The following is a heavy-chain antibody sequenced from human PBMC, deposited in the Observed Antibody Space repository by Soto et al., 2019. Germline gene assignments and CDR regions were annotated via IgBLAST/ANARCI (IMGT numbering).Heavy chain of an antibody. J-gene: IGHJ2*01. CDR2: VSTYNGNT. CDR1: GYTFTSYH. CDR3: ARVPPAVGSTANWYLDL. Sequence: ASVKVSCKAFGYTFTSYHFSWLRQSPGQGLEWMGWVSTYNGNTNYAEKFQGRVTMTTDTSTRTAYMELRTLRSDDTAVYYCARVPPAVGSTANWYLDLWGRGTLVTVSS. D-gene: IGHD1-26*01. V-gene: IGHV1-18*01.